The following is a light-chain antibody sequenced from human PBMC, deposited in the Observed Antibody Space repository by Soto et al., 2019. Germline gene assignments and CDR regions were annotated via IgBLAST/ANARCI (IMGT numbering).Light chain of an antibody. Sequence: DIPMTQSPSSLSASVGDRVTITCRASQSIRFFLSWYQQRPGKAPKLLIYAASSLQSGVPPRFSGSGSGTDFTLTISSLQPEDFASYYCQQSYSLPLTFGGGTKVEIK. CDR3: QQSYSLPLT. V-gene: IGKV1-39*01. CDR1: QSIRFF. J-gene: IGKJ4*01. CDR2: AAS.